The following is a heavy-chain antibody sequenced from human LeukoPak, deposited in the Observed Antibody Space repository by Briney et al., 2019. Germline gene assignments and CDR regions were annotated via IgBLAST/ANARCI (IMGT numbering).Heavy chain of an antibody. J-gene: IGHJ6*02. D-gene: IGHD2-2*01. CDR2: ISSSSSYI. V-gene: IGHV3-21*01. CDR3: ARADIVVVPAATGYGMDV. Sequence: GGSLRLSCAASGFTFSSYSMNWVRQAPGKGLEWVSSISSSSSYIYYADSVKGRFTISRDSAKNSLYLQMNSLRAEDTAVYYCARADIVVVPAATGYGMDVWGQGTTVTVSS. CDR1: GFTFSSYS.